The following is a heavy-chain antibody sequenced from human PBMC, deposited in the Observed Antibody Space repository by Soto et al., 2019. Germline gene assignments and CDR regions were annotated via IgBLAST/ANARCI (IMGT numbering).Heavy chain of an antibody. CDR2: VYRTGST. V-gene: IGHV4-4*02. J-gene: IGHJ5*02. Sequence: SETLSLACAVSGGSISTSNWWSWVRQPPGKGLEWIGEVYRTGSTNYNPSLKSRVTISVDTSKNQFSLKLSSVTAADTAVYYGARVFSDSSSFFDPWGQGTLVTVSS. D-gene: IGHD6-13*01. CDR1: GGSISTSNW. CDR3: ARVFSDSSSFFDP.